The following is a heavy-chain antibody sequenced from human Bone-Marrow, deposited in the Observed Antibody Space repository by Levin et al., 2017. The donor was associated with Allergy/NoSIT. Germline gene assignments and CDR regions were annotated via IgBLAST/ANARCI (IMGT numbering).Heavy chain of an antibody. CDR3: AKAWSSTSCDYWYFDL. V-gene: IGHV3-9*01. Sequence: GGSLRLSCAASGFTFDDYAMHWVRQAPGKGLEWVSGISWNSGSIGYADSVKGRFTISRDNAKNSLYLQMNSLRAEDTALYYCAKAWSSTSCDYWYFDLWGRGTLVTVSS. CDR1: GFTFDDYA. D-gene: IGHD2-2*01. J-gene: IGHJ2*01. CDR2: ISWNSGSI.